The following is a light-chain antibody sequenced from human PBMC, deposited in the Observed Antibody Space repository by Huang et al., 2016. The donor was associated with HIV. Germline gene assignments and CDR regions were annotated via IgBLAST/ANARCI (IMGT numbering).Light chain of an antibody. V-gene: IGKV3-11*01. J-gene: IGKJ2*01. Sequence: EIVLTQYPDTLYLSPGERATLSCRASQSVSRHLAVYQHKPGQSPRLLIYGASNMAAVFPAMFSGSRSGTDFALSISSLEPEDFAVYYCQPRDNWPPMYTCGQGTKVEIK. CDR2: GAS. CDR3: QPRDNWPPMYT. CDR1: QSVSRH.